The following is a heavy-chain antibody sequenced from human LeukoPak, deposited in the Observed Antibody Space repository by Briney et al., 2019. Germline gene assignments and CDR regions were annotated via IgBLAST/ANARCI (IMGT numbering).Heavy chain of an antibody. V-gene: IGHV4-59*01. D-gene: IGHD6-6*01. CDR2: IYYSGST. Sequence: SETLSLTSTVSGGSISSYYWSWIRQPPGKGLEWIGYIYYSGSTNYNPSLKSRVTISVDTSKNQFSLKLSSVTAADTAVYYCARPSSYYYYYMDVWGKGTTVTVSS. CDR1: GGSISSYY. CDR3: ARPSSYYYYYMDV. J-gene: IGHJ6*03.